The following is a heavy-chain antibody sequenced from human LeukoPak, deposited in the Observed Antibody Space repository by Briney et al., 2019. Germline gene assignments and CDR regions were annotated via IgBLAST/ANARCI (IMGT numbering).Heavy chain of an antibody. CDR1: GFTFSSYE. V-gene: IGHV3-48*03. D-gene: IGHD1-26*01. CDR2: ISSSGSTI. CDR3: ARAQVGYNWFDP. Sequence: GGSLRLSCAASGFTFSSYEMNWVRQAPGKGLEWVSYISSSGSTIYYADSVKGRFTISRDNAKNSLYLQMDSLRAEDTAVYYCARAQVGYNWFDPWGQGTLVTVSS. J-gene: IGHJ5*02.